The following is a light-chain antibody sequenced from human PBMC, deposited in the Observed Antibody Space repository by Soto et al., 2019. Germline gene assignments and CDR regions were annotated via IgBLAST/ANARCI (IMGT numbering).Light chain of an antibody. CDR3: CSYTGATTAYV. CDR2: EDS. CDR1: RNDVGNYNL. Sequence: QSVLTQPASVSGSPGQSITVSCTGSRNDVGNYNLVSCCQQSPGKAPKLLIYEDSKRPSGVSNRFSGSKSGDTASLTISGLQTEDEADYYCCSYTGATTAYVFGTGTKVTVL. J-gene: IGLJ1*01. V-gene: IGLV2-23*01.